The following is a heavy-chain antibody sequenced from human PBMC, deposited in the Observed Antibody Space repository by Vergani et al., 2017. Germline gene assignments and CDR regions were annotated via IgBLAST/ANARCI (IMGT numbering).Heavy chain of an antibody. D-gene: IGHD2-2*01. CDR3: ARFVGYCSSTSCIGFFDY. CDR1: GGSISSSHYY. V-gene: IGHV4-39*01. J-gene: IGHJ4*02. CDR2: IYYSGST. Sequence: QLQLQESGPGLVKPSETLSLSCTVSGGSISSSHYYWGWIRQPPGKGLEWIGNIYYSGSTYYNPSLKSRVTISVDTSKNQFSLKLSSVTAADTAVYYCARFVGYCSSTSCIGFFDYWGQGTLVTVSS.